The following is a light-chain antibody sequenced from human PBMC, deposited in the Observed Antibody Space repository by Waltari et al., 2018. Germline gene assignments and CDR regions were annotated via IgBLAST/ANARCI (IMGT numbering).Light chain of an antibody. V-gene: IGKV3-20*01. CDR3: QHYVRLPVT. Sequence: EIVLTQSPGTLSLSPGERATLSCRASQSVGRSLAWYQQKPGQVPRLLIYGAFIRATGIADRFSGSGSGTDFSLTISRLEPEDFAVYYCQHYVRLPVTFGQGTKVEIK. J-gene: IGKJ1*01. CDR1: QSVGRS. CDR2: GAF.